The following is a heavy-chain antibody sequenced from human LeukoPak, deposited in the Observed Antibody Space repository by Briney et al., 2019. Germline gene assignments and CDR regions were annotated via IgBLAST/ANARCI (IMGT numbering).Heavy chain of an antibody. CDR1: GFTFSSYS. D-gene: IGHD2-2*02. CDR3: ARERGPHCSSTSCYIEGGGDY. Sequence: PGGSLRLSCAASGFTFSSYSMNWVRQAPGKGLEWVSSISSSSSYIYYADSVKGRFTISRDNAKNSLYLQMNSLRAEDTAVYYCARERGPHCSSTSCYIEGGGDYWGQGTLVTVSS. CDR2: ISSSSSYI. V-gene: IGHV3-21*01. J-gene: IGHJ4*02.